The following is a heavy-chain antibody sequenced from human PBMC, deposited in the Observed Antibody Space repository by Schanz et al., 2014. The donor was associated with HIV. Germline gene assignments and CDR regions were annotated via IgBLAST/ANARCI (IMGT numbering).Heavy chain of an antibody. D-gene: IGHD1-20*01. J-gene: IGHJ6*02. V-gene: IGHV3-21*04. CDR2: ISSTSSHT. CDR1: GFTFSGYW. CDR3: AKTSITLGMDV. Sequence: VQLVESGGGLVQPGGSLRLSCAASGFTFSGYWMSWVRQAPGKGLEWVSSISSTSSHTYYAASLKGRFTSSRDNAKNSLYLQMNSLRAEDTAIYYCAKTSITLGMDVWGQGTTVTVSS.